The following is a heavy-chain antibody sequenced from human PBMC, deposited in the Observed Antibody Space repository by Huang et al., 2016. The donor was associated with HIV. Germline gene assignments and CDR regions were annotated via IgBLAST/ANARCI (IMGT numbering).Heavy chain of an antibody. CDR3: AKDKLQWELLYGMDV. CDR2: ISYDGNNK. Sequence: QVQLAESGGGVVQPGNSLRLSCEASGFTFTSYGMHWVRQAPRKGLEWVAAISYDGNNKNDADSVKGRFTISRDKSKNTLSLQMNSLRPEDTAVYYCAKDKLQWELLYGMDVWGQGTTVTVSS. J-gene: IGHJ6*02. D-gene: IGHD1-26*01. CDR1: GFTFTSYG. V-gene: IGHV3-30*18.